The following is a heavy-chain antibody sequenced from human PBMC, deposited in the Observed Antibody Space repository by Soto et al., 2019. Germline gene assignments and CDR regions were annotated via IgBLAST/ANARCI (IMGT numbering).Heavy chain of an antibody. J-gene: IGHJ5*02. D-gene: IGHD3-10*01. Sequence: TLSLTCTVSGGSIISGDYYLSWIRQPPGKGLELIGYIYYSGSTYYNPSLKSRVTISVDTSKNQFSLKLSSVTAADTAVYYCAREIGSGPWGQGTLVTVSS. CDR2: IYYSGST. V-gene: IGHV4-30-4*01. CDR3: AREIGSGP. CDR1: GGSIISGDYY.